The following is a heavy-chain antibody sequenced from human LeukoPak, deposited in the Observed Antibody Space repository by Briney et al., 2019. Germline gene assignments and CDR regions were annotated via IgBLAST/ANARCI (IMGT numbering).Heavy chain of an antibody. V-gene: IGHV3-48*01. Sequence: PGGSLRLSCAASGFTFSSYSMNWVRQAPGKGLEWVSYISSGSSTIYYADSVKGRFTISRDNAKNSLYLQMNSLRAEDTAVYYCASDSSGWSFDAFDIWGQGTMVTVSS. J-gene: IGHJ3*02. D-gene: IGHD6-19*01. CDR3: ASDSSGWSFDAFDI. CDR1: GFTFSSYS. CDR2: ISSGSSTI.